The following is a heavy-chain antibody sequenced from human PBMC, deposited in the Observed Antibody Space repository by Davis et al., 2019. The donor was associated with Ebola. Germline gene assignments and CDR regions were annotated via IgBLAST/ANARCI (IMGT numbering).Heavy chain of an antibody. J-gene: IGHJ4*02. Sequence: AASVKVSCKASGGTFSSYTISWVRQAPGQGLEWMGGIIPIFAQTNYAPKFQGRVTMTTDGSTNTVFMDLTSLRSDDTAVYYCAREGQQLGVSEYWGQGTLVTVSS. V-gene: IGHV1-69*05. CDR3: AREGQQLGVSEY. CDR1: GGTFSSYT. D-gene: IGHD6-13*01. CDR2: IIPIFAQT.